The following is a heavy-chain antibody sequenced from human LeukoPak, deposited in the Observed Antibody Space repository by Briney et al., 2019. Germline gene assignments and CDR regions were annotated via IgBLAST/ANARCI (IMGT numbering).Heavy chain of an antibody. D-gene: IGHD3-22*01. J-gene: IGHJ4*02. V-gene: IGHV1-46*01. CDR1: GYTFTSYY. Sequence: GDSVKVSCEASGYTFTSYYMHWVRQAPGQGLEWMGIINPSGGSTSYAQKFQGRVTMTRDTSTSTVYMELSSLRSEDTAVYYCATSMIVVVKLDYWGQGTLVTVSS. CDR2: INPSGGST. CDR3: ATSMIVVVKLDY.